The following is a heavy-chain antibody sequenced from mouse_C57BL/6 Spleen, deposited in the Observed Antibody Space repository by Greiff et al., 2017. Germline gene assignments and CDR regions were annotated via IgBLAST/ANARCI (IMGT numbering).Heavy chain of an antibody. Sequence: VQGVESGPGLVQPSQSLSITCTVSGFSLTSYGVHWVRQSPGKGLEWLGVIWSGGSTDYNAAFISRLSISKDNSKSQVFFKMNSLQADDTAIYYCARPAHGYDPAWFAYWGQGTLVTVSA. D-gene: IGHD2-2*01. J-gene: IGHJ3*01. V-gene: IGHV2-2*01. CDR3: ARPAHGYDPAWFAY. CDR1: GFSLTSYG. CDR2: IWSGGST.